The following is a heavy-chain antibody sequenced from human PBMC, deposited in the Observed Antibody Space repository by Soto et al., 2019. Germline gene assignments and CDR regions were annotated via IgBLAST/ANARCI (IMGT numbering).Heavy chain of an antibody. V-gene: IGHV4-31*03. Sequence: QVQLQESGPGLVKPSQTLSLTCTVSGGSISSGGYYWSWIRQHPGKGLEWIGYIYYSGSTYYNPSLKSRVTISVYTYNNQFSLKLSSVTAADTAVYYCARVIMAGIPHLFSYYMDVWGKGTTVTVSS. CDR2: IYYSGST. J-gene: IGHJ6*03. CDR1: GGSISSGGYY. D-gene: IGHD6-19*01. CDR3: ARVIMAGIPHLFSYYMDV.